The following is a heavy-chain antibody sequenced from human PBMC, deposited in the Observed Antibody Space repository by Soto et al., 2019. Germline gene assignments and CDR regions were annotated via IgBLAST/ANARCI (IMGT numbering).Heavy chain of an antibody. J-gene: IGHJ4*02. CDR2: ISAHXGNT. CDR3: ARGRYGDY. D-gene: IGHD1-26*01. V-gene: IGHV1-18*01. CDR1: GYAFTTYG. Sequence: QVHLVQSGAEVKKPGASVKVSCKGSGYAFTTYGITWVRQAPGQGLEWMGWISAHXGNTXYAQKLQGRVTVTRDTXXXXXXXXXXXXXXXXXXXXXXARGRYGDYWGQGALVTVSS.